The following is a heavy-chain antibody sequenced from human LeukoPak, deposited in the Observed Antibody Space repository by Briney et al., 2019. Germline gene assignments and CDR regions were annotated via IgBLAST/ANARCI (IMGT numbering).Heavy chain of an antibody. CDR3: AKGATAMEFFDC. J-gene: IGHJ4*02. CDR1: GFTSSSYA. CDR2: ISGSSGST. D-gene: IGHD5-18*01. V-gene: IGHV3-23*01. Sequence: GGSLRLSCAASGFTSSSYAMSWVRQAPGKGLEWVSGISGSSGSTYYADSVKGRFTISRDISKNALYLQMNSLRAEDTAVYYCAKGATAMEFFDCWGQGTLVTVSS.